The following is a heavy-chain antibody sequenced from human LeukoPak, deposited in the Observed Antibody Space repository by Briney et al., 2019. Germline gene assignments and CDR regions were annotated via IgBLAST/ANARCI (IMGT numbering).Heavy chain of an antibody. D-gene: IGHD2-15*01. CDR1: GFTFSSYS. J-gene: IGHJ2*01. CDR3: AKLLYWYIDL. CDR2: IRYDGSNK. Sequence: PGGSLRLSCAASGFTFSSYSMNWVRQAPGKGLEWVAFIRYDGSNKYYADSVKGRFTISRDNSKNTLYLQMNSLRAEDTAVYYCAKLLYWYIDLWGRGTLVTVSS. V-gene: IGHV3-30*02.